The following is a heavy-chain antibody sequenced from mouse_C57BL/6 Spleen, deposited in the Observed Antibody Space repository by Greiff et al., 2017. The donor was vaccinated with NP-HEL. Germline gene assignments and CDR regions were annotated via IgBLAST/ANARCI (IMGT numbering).Heavy chain of an antibody. J-gene: IGHJ2*01. CDR1: GFTFSSYA. D-gene: IGHD1-1*01. V-gene: IGHV5-4*01. CDR2: ISDGGSYT. Sequence: EVKLVESGGGLVKPGGSLKLSCAASGFTFSSYAMSWVRQTPEKRLEWVATISDGGSYTYYPDNVKGRFTISRDNAKNNLYLQMSHLKSEDTAMYYCARDHYYGSSYDFDYWGQGTTLTVSS. CDR3: ARDHYYGSSYDFDY.